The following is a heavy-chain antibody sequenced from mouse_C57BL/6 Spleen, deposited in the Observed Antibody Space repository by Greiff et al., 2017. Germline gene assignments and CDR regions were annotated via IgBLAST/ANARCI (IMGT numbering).Heavy chain of an antibody. V-gene: IGHV1-66*01. CDR1: DYSFTSYY. CDR3: ARDSPITTVVAFDY. CDR2: IYPGSGNT. J-gene: IGHJ2*01. Sequence: VQLQQSGPELVKPGASVKISCKASDYSFTSYYIHWVKQRPGQGLEWIGWIYPGSGNTKYNEKFKGKATLTADTSSSTAYMQLSSLTSEDSAVYYCARDSPITTVVAFDYWGQGTTLTVSS. D-gene: IGHD1-1*01.